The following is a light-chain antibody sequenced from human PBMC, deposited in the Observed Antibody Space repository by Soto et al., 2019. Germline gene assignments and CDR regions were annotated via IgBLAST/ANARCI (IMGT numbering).Light chain of an antibody. CDR1: QSVSSY. V-gene: IGKV3-11*01. CDR3: QQRRNWLWT. CDR2: DAS. J-gene: IGKJ1*01. Sequence: EIALPQSPANLSLSAGERATISCRASQSVSSYLAWYQQKPGQAPRLLIYDASNRATGIPARGSGSGAGTDLTLTSSSLEPEDVAVDYCQQRRNWLWTFGQGTKVDIK.